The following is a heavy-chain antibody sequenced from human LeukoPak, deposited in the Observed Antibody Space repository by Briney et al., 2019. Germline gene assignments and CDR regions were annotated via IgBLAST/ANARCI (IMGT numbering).Heavy chain of an antibody. V-gene: IGHV6-1*01. D-gene: IGHD6-25*01. J-gene: IGHJ4*02. Sequence: SQTLSLTCAISGDSVSSNGATWNCIRQSLSRGLEWLGRTYYRSKWYNDYAVSVKSRITINPDTSKNQFSLQLNSVTPEDTAVDYYARAMRIVAAGTFYFDYGGQGTWSPSPQ. CDR2: TYYRSKWYN. CDR1: GDSVSSNGAT. CDR3: ARAMRIVAAGTFYFDY.